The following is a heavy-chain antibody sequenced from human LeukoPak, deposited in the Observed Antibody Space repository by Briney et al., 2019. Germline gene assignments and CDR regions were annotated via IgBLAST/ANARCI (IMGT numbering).Heavy chain of an antibody. CDR2: IKQDGSEK. Sequence: GGSLRLSCAASGFTFSSYWMSWVRQAPGKGLEWVANIKQDGSEKYYVDSVKGRFTISRDNAKNSLYLQMNSLRAEDTAVYYCARVGANDSCYFDYWGQGTLVTVSS. CDR1: GFTFSSYW. D-gene: IGHD1-1*01. V-gene: IGHV3-7*01. J-gene: IGHJ4*02. CDR3: ARVGANDSCYFDY.